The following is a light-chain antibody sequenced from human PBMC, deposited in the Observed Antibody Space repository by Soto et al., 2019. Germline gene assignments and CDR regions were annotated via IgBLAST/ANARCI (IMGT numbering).Light chain of an antibody. J-gene: IGLJ2*01. V-gene: IGLV2-14*01. CDR1: SSDVGGYNY. Sequence: QSALTQPASVSGSPGQSITISCTGTSSDVGGYNYVSWYQQHPGKATKLMIYDVSNRPSGGSNRFSGSKSGNTASLTISGLKSEDEAYYYCSSYTSSSSVVFGGGTKLTVL. CDR3: SSYTSSSSVV. CDR2: DVS.